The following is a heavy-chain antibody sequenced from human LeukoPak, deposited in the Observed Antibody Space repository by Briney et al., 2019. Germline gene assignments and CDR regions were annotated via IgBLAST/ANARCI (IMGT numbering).Heavy chain of an antibody. CDR2: ISYDGSNK. CDR3: AREDIVVVPADPTYYYYYMDV. Sequence: PGRSLRLSCAASGFTFSSYAMHWVRQAPGKGLEWVAVISYDGSNKYYADSVKGRFTISRDNSKNTLYLQMNSLRAEDTAVYYCAREDIVVVPADPTYYYYYMDVWGKGTTVTVSS. J-gene: IGHJ6*03. V-gene: IGHV3-30-3*01. CDR1: GFTFSSYA. D-gene: IGHD2-2*01.